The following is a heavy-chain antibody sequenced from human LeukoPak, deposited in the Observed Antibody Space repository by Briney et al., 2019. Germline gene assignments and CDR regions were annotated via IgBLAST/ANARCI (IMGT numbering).Heavy chain of an antibody. CDR2: ISAYNGNT. Sequence: ASVKVSCKVSGYIFTSYALNWVRQAPGQGLEWLGWISAYNGNTNYAQKLQGRVTMTTDTSTSTAYMELRSLRSDDTAVYYCAVLSITGTQVDYWGQGTLVTVSS. J-gene: IGHJ4*02. D-gene: IGHD1-7*01. V-gene: IGHV1-18*01. CDR1: GYIFTSYA. CDR3: AVLSITGTQVDY.